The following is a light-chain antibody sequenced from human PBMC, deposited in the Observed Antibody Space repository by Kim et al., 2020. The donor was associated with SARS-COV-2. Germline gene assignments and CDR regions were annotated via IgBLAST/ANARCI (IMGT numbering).Light chain of an antibody. CDR1: QRIGDN. J-gene: IGKJ1*01. CDR3: QQYDNGWT. CDR2: GAS. V-gene: IGKV3-15*01. Sequence: SVSPGEGAALSCRASQRIGDNLAWYHQKVGQAPRVLIYGASTRATGVPARFSGTGSETEFSLTISSLQPEDLGVYYCQQYDNGWTFGQGTKVDIK.